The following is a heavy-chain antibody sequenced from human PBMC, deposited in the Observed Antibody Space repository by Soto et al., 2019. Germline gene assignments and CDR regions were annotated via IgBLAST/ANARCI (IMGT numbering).Heavy chain of an antibody. CDR3: GKGGRQWLVTSDSNY. CDR2: VSHDGRNT. Sequence: VQLVESGGGVVQPGRSLRLSCAASGFTFSDYAMHWVRQAPGKGLEWVAVVSHDGRNTHYADSVKGRFTISRDSSKNTVSREMPSLEAEDTADYYCGKGGRQWLVTSDSNYWGQGALVTVSS. D-gene: IGHD6-19*01. V-gene: IGHV3-30*18. J-gene: IGHJ4*02. CDR1: GFTFSDYA.